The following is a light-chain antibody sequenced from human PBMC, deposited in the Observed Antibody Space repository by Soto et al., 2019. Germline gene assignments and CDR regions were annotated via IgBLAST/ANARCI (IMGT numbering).Light chain of an antibody. CDR1: QAFSNL. V-gene: IGKV1-12*01. Sequence: DIQMTQSPSSVSASVGDRVIITCRASQAFSNLLAWYQQKPGKAPKLLIYGASTLQGGVPSRFSGSESGTDFTLTISSVQPEDCATYYCQQATTFPLTFGGGTKVDIK. CDR2: GAS. J-gene: IGKJ4*01. CDR3: QQATTFPLT.